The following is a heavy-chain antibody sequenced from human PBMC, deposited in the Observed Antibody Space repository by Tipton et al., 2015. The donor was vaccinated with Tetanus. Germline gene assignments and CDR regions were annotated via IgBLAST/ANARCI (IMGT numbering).Heavy chain of an antibody. V-gene: IGHV3-53*01. Sequence: GSLRLSCAASEFIVSSDFMSWVRQAPGKGPQWVSVIYSDGSTYYADSVKGRFTISRDDSKNTLYLQMNSLRAEDTAVYYCARRHYNYDSDFGFWGQGTRVTVSS. J-gene: IGHJ4*02. CDR3: ARRHYNYDSDFGF. CDR2: IYSDGST. CDR1: EFIVSSDF. D-gene: IGHD3-10*01.